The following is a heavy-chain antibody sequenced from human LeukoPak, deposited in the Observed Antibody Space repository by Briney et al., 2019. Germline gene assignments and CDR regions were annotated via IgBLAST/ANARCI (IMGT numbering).Heavy chain of an antibody. CDR1: EFTFSSYS. D-gene: IGHD5-24*01. J-gene: IGHJ4*02. Sequence: GGSLRLSCAASEFTFSSYSMNWVRQAPGKGLEWVSSFGTRSSSIYYADSVKGRFTISRDNARNSLYLQMNSLKAEDTAVYYCARERDEGFDYWGQGTLVTVSS. V-gene: IGHV3-21*01. CDR2: FGTRSSSI. CDR3: ARERDEGFDY.